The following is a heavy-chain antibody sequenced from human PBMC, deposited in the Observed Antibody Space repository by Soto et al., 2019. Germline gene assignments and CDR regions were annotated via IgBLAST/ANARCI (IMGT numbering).Heavy chain of an antibody. CDR1: GFSLDTSGMS. CDR3: ARPRGYDFDY. CDR2: IYWDDDK. Sequence: QITLKESGPTLVKPTQTLALTCTFSGFSLDTSGMSVGWIRQPPGKALEWLALIYWDDDKRYSPSLKNRLIITKDTSKNQVVLTMTNMDPVDTATYYCARPRGYDFDYWGQGTLVTVSS. J-gene: IGHJ4*02. V-gene: IGHV2-5*02. D-gene: IGHD2-15*01.